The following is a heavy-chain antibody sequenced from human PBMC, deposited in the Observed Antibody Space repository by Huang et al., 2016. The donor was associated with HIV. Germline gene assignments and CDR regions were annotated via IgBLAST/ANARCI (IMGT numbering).Heavy chain of an antibody. CDR2: MNSDGSST. J-gene: IGHJ4*02. CDR3: ARDPRIQSWLNFFDY. Sequence: EVQLVESGGGLVQPGGSLRLSCAASGFSISSYWMHWVRQGPGQGLVWVSRMNSDGSSTSYADSVKGRFTISRDNAKYTLYLQMNSLRAEDTAVYYCARDPRIQSWLNFFDYWGQGTLVSVSS. V-gene: IGHV3-74*01. CDR1: GFSISSYW. D-gene: IGHD3-22*01.